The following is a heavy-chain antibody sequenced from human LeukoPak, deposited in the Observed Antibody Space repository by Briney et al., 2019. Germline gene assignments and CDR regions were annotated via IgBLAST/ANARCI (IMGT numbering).Heavy chain of an antibody. CDR3: AREGWELLTPFDY. V-gene: IGHV3-23*01. J-gene: IGHJ4*02. CDR1: GFTFSSYA. CDR2: ISGSGGST. Sequence: GGSLRLSCAASGFTFSSYAMSWVRQAPGKRLEWVSAISGSGGSTSYADSVKGRFTISRDNAKNTLYLQMNSLRAEDTAVYYCAREGWELLTPFDYWGQGTLVTVSS. D-gene: IGHD1-26*01.